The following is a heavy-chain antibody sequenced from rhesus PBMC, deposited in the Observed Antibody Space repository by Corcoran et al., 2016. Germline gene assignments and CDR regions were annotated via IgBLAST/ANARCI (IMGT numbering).Heavy chain of an antibody. V-gene: IGHV4-173*01. CDR3: ARGSDFSGNRFDV. D-gene: IGHD2-21*01. Sequence: QVQLQESGPGLVKSSETLSLTCAVSGYSISRNYWSWIRQSPGKGLEWIGYISVSGGSTYYSSLKRRVTISTDTSNNQFSLKLSYVSAADTAVYFCARGSDFSGNRFDVWGPGVLVTVSS. CDR1: GYSISRNY. CDR2: ISVSGGST. J-gene: IGHJ5-1*01.